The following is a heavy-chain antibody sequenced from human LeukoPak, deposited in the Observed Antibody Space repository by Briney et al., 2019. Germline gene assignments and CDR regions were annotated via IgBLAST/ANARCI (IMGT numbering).Heavy chain of an antibody. J-gene: IGHJ5*02. Sequence: GESLQISCQGSGYSFTSYWIGWVRQMPGKGLEWMGIIYPGDSDTRYSPSFQGQVTISADKSISTAYLQWSSLKASDTAMYYCARHERDCTNGVCYSNWFDPWGQGTLVTVSS. D-gene: IGHD2-8*01. CDR2: IYPGDSDT. V-gene: IGHV5-51*01. CDR1: GYSFTSYW. CDR3: ARHERDCTNGVCYSNWFDP.